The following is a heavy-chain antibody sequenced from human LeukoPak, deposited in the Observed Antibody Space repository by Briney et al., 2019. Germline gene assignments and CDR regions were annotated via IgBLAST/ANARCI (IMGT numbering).Heavy chain of an antibody. J-gene: IGHJ4*02. CDR2: IYHSGST. D-gene: IGHD2-2*01. V-gene: IGHV4-38-2*01. CDR3: ASLPWGPYIVGVRAAIRYYFDY. Sequence: SETLSLTCAVSGYSISSGYYGGWIRQPPGKGLGWIVTIYHSGSTYYNPSLKGRLPISVDTSKNQFSLKLSSVTAADTAVYYCASLPWGPYIVGVRAAIRYYFDYWGQGTLVTVSS. CDR1: GYSISSGYY.